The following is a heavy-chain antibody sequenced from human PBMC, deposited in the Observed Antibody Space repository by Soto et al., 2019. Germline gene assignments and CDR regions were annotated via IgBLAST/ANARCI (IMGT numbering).Heavy chain of an antibody. V-gene: IGHV4-30-4*01. CDR1: GGSINSDNY. CDR3: AREGGESADGLYYFDY. CDR2: IYYSGST. D-gene: IGHD3-16*01. Sequence: PSETLSLTCTVSGGSINSDNYWTWIRQPPGMGLEWIGHIYYSGSTDYNPSLKSRVSISVDMSKNQVSLKLTSVTAADTAVYYCAREGGESADGLYYFDYWGQGTLVTVSS. J-gene: IGHJ4*02.